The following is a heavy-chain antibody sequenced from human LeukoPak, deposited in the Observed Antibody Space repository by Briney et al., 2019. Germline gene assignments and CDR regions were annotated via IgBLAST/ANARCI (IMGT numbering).Heavy chain of an antibody. CDR1: GYTFSGYY. V-gene: IGHV1-2*02. Sequence: ASVKVSCKTSGYTFSGYYMHWVRQAPGQGLEWVGWINPHSGATKYAQKFQGRVTVTGDTSINTAYMELRSLTSDDTAVYYCARGGVNNYFDPWGQGTLVTVSS. CDR2: INPHSGAT. CDR3: ARGGVNNYFDP. D-gene: IGHD3-16*01. J-gene: IGHJ5*02.